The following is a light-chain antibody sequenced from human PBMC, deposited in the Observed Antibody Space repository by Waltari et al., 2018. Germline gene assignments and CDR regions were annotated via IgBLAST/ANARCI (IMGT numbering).Light chain of an antibody. J-gene: IGKJ1*01. CDR3: QKYETLPAT. CDR1: QSVSKY. V-gene: IGKV3-20*01. CDR2: DAS. Sequence: SCRASQSVSKYWAWYQQKPGQAPRLLIYDASTRATGIPDRFSGSGWGTDFSLTISRLEPEDFAVYYCQKYETLPATFGQGTKVQMK.